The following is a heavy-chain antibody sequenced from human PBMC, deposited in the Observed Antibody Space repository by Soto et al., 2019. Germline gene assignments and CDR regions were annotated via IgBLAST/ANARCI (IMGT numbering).Heavy chain of an antibody. D-gene: IGHD2-2*01. CDR1: GGSFSGYY. V-gene: IGHV4-34*01. Sequence: KASETLSLTCAVYGGSFSGYYWSWIRQPPGKGLEWIGEINHSGSTNYNPSLKSRVTISVDTSKNQFSLKLSSVTAADTAVYYCARKRLVPATAKIDYWGQGTLVTVSS. CDR2: INHSGST. J-gene: IGHJ4*02. CDR3: ARKRLVPATAKIDY.